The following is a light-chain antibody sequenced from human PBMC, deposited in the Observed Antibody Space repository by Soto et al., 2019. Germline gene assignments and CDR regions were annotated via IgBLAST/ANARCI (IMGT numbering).Light chain of an antibody. CDR1: SSDVGGYNY. CDR3: CSGAGSNNYV. CDR2: EVN. J-gene: IGLJ1*01. V-gene: IGLV2-8*01. Sequence: QSALTQPPSASGSPGQSVTISCTGTSSDVGGYNYVSWYQQHPGKAPKLVIFEVNKRPSGVPDRFSGSKSGNTASLTGSGLQADDEADYYCCSGAGSNNYVFGTGTKVTVL.